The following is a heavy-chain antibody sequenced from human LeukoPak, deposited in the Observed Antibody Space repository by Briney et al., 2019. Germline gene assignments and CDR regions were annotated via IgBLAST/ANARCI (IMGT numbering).Heavy chain of an antibody. CDR3: AKRRVVVASTDGASGAFDI. J-gene: IGHJ3*02. CDR2: IYYSGST. V-gene: IGHV4-59*12. Sequence: KPSETLSLTCTVSGGSISSYYWSWIRQPPGKGLEWIGYIYYSGSTYYNPSLRSRVTISVDTSKNQFSLKLSSVTAADTAVYLCAKRRVVVASTDGASGAFDIWGQGTMVTVSS. D-gene: IGHD2-15*01. CDR1: GGSISSYY.